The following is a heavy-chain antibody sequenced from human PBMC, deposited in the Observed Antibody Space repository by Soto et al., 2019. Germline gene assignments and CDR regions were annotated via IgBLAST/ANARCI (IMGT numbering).Heavy chain of an antibody. CDR3: ARDIRPGTKGYYYYGMDV. D-gene: IGHD1-7*01. CDR1: GGTFSSYA. CDR2: IIPIFGTA. J-gene: IGHJ6*02. V-gene: IGHV1-69*13. Sequence: AASVKVSCKASGGTFSSYAISWVRQAPGQGLEWMGGIIPIFGTANYAQKFQGRVTITADESTSTAYMELSSLRSEDTAVYYCARDIRPGTKGYYYYGMDVWGQGTTVTVSS.